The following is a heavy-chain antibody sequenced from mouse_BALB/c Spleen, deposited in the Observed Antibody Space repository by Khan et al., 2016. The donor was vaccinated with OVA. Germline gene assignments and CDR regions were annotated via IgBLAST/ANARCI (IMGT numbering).Heavy chain of an antibody. CDR2: INPSDGDT. CDR3: ASSGYGTFAY. J-gene: IGHJ3*01. V-gene: IGHV1S81*02. D-gene: IGHD2-1*01. CDR1: GYTFTSYY. Sequence: QVQLKQSGAELVKPGASVKLSCKASGYTFTSYYMYWVKQRPGQGLEWIGEINPSDGDTNFSEKFKSKATLTVDTSSSTAYLQLSSLTSEDSAVYYCASSGYGTFAYWGQGTLVTVSA.